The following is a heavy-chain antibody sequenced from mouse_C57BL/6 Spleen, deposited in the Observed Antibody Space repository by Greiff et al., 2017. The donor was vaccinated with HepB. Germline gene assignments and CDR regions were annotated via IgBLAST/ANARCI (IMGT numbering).Heavy chain of an antibody. V-gene: IGHV6-3*01. CDR2: IRLKSDNYAT. CDR1: GFTFSNYW. Sequence: LQQSGGGLVQPGGSMKLSCVASGFTFSNYWMNWVRQSPEKGLEWVAQIRLKSDNYATHYAESVKGRFTISRDDSKSSVYLQMNNLRAEDTGIYYCTGDWALDYWGQGTTLTVSS. D-gene: IGHD4-1*01. J-gene: IGHJ2*01. CDR3: TGDWALDY.